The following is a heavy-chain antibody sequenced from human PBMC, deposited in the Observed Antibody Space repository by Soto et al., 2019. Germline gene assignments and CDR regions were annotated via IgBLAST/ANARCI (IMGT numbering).Heavy chain of an antibody. Sequence: QVQLQESGPGLVKPSETLSLTCTVSGGSITNYYCSWFRQPPGKGLEWIGSLNYDGYSAYNLSLKRRLTLSMDESKTQSSLMLESVTATDTAVYYCARPGFGPLHGLVDVWGPGTTVIVSS. J-gene: IGHJ6*02. CDR1: GGSITNYY. D-gene: IGHD3-10*01. V-gene: IGHV4-59*08. CDR2: LNYDGYS. CDR3: ARPGFGPLHGLVDV.